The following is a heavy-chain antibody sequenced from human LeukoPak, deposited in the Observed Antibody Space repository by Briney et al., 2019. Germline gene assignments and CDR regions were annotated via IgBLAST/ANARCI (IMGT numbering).Heavy chain of an antibody. D-gene: IGHD3-10*01. CDR3: ARVKYLYGSGSYYNHPLGY. V-gene: IGHV3-33*08. CDR1: GFTFSSYS. CDR2: IWYDGSNK. J-gene: IGHJ4*02. Sequence: GGSLRLSCAASGFTFSSYSMNWVRQAPGKGLEWVAVIWYDGSNKYYADSVKGRFTISRDNSKNTLYLQMNSLRAEDTAVYYCARVKYLYGSGSYYNHPLGYWGQGTLVTVSS.